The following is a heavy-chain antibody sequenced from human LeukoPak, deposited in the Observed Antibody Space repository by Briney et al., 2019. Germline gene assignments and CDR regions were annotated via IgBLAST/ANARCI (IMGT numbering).Heavy chain of an antibody. CDR1: GYTFKGYY. Sequence: ASVKVSCKASGYTFKGYYMHWVRQAPGQGLEWMGWINPNSGGTNYAQNFQGRVTMTRDTSISTAYMELSRLGSDDTAVYYCATYYYDRSSSAHHLDYWGQGTLVTVSS. CDR2: INPNSGGT. D-gene: IGHD3-22*01. V-gene: IGHV1-2*02. CDR3: ATYYYDRSSSAHHLDY. J-gene: IGHJ4*02.